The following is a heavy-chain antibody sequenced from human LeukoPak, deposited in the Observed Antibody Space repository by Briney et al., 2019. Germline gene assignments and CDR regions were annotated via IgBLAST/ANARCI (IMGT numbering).Heavy chain of an antibody. CDR3: ASFASPFHFNY. J-gene: IGHJ4*02. CDR2: IKLDGSGK. CDR1: AFTFSSYW. D-gene: IGHD2-21*01. V-gene: IGHV3-7*01. Sequence: GGSLRLSCAASAFTFSSYWMTWVRQAPGRGLEWVAYIKLDGSGKYNVDSVKGRFTISRDDAKNALYLQMNSLRVEDTAVYYCASFASPFHFNYWGQGTLVTVSS.